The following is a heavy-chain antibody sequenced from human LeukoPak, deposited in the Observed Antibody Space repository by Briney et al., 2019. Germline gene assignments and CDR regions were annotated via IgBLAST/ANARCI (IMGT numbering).Heavy chain of an antibody. CDR3: ARDSAYCSSTSCVGDAFDI. D-gene: IGHD2-2*01. CDR1: GFTFSRNW. J-gene: IGHJ3*02. V-gene: IGHV3-7*03. Sequence: QSGGSLRLSCAASGFTFSRNWMSGVRQAPGKGLEWVANIKQDGSEKNYVDSVKGRFTISRDNAKNSLYLQMNSLRAEDTAVYYCARDSAYCSSTSCVGDAFDIWGQGTMVTVSS. CDR2: IKQDGSEK.